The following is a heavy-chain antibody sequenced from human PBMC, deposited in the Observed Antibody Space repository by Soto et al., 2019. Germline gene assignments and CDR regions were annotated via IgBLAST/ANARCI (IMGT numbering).Heavy chain of an antibody. Sequence: QVQLVESGGGVVQPGRSLRLSCAASGFTFSSYAMHWVRQAPGKGLEWVAVISYDGSNKYYADSVKGRFTISRDNSKNTLYLQMNSLRAEDTAVYYCARCDQPTGGTIFGVVIGDGMDVWGQGTTVTVSS. CDR2: ISYDGSNK. J-gene: IGHJ6*02. D-gene: IGHD3-3*01. CDR3: ARCDQPTGGTIFGVVIGDGMDV. CDR1: GFTFSSYA. V-gene: IGHV3-30-3*01.